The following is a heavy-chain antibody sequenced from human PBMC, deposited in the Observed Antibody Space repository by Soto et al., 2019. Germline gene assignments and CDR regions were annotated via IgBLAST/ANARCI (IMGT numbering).Heavy chain of an antibody. CDR1: GYSISSGYY. D-gene: IGHD4-17*01. Sequence: SETLSLICAVSGYSISSGYYWGWIRQPPGEGLEWIGSIYHSGSTYYNPSLKSRVTISVDTSKNQFSLKLSSVTAADTAVYYCARGRPGEGAFDIWGQGTMVTVSS. J-gene: IGHJ3*02. CDR2: IYHSGST. CDR3: ARGRPGEGAFDI. V-gene: IGHV4-38-2*01.